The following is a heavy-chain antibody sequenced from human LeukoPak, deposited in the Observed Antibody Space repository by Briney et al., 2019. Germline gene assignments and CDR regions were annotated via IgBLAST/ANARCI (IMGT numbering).Heavy chain of an antibody. V-gene: IGHV3-23*01. D-gene: IGHD3-10*01. J-gene: IGHJ4*02. Sequence: GGSLRLSCAASGFTFSSYAMSWVRQAPGKGLEWVSAISGSGRSTYYADSVKGRFTISRDNSKNTLYLQMNSLRAEDTAVYYCAPYYYDSGSLEGGFDYWGQGTLVTVSS. CDR1: GFTFSSYA. CDR3: APYYYDSGSLEGGFDY. CDR2: ISGSGRST.